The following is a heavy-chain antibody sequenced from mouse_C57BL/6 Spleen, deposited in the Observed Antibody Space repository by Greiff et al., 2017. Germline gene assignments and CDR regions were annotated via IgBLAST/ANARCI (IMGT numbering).Heavy chain of an antibody. CDR1: GFNIKDYY. CDR3: SRHSPYSPWSAY. Sequence: VKLQQSGAELVKPGASVKLSCTASGFNIKDYYMHWVKQRTEQGLEWIGRIDPEDGETKYAPKFQGKATITADTASNTASLQLISLTSEDTAVYSCSRHSPYSPWSAYWGQGTPLTVSS. D-gene: IGHD6-1*01. V-gene: IGHV14-2*01. CDR2: IDPEDGET. J-gene: IGHJ2*01.